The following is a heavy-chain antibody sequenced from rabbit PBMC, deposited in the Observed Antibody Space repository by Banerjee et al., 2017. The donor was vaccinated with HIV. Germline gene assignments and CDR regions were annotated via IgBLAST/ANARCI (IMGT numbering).Heavy chain of an antibody. CDR3: ARDGYSSGWGLFFNF. V-gene: IGHV1S7*01. D-gene: IGHD4-1*01. Sequence: QLKESGGGLVQPGGSLKLSCKASGFSLSSYGVSWVRQAPGKGLEWIAYIDPDHGSTDYASWVNGRFTISSHNAQNTLYLQLNSLTAADTATYFCARDGYSSGWGLFFNFWGPGTLVTVS. CDR1: GFSLSSYG. J-gene: IGHJ4*01. CDR2: IDPDHGST.